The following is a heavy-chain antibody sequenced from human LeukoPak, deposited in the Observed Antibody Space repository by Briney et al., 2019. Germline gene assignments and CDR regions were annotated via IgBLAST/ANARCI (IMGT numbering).Heavy chain of an antibody. V-gene: IGHV3-7*01. J-gene: IGHJ4*02. CDR2: IKQDGSEK. D-gene: IGHD6-19*01. CDR3: ARVDTSGWLDY. CDR1: GFTFSSYW. Sequence: PGGSLRLSCAASGFTFSSYWMSWVRQAPGKGLEWVANIKQDGSEKYYVDSVKGRFTISRDNAKNSLSLQMNSLRAEDTAVYYCARVDTSGWLDYWGQGTLVTVSS.